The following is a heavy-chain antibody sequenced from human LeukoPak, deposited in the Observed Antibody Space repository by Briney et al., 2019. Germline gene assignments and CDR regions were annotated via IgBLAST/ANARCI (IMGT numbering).Heavy chain of an antibody. D-gene: IGHD3-22*01. J-gene: IGHJ4*02. CDR3: ARGAYYYDSSGYYYTDY. CDR1: GFTFSSYG. V-gene: IGHV3-33*01. Sequence: GGSLRLSCAASGFTFSSYGMHWVRQAPGKGLEWAAVIWYDGSNKYYADSVKGRFTISRDNSKNTLYLQMNSLRAEDTAVYYCARGAYYYDSSGYYYTDYWGQGTLVTVSS. CDR2: IWYDGSNK.